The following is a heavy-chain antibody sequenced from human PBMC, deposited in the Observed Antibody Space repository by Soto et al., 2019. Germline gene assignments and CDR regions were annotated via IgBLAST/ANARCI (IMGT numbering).Heavy chain of an antibody. J-gene: IGHJ4*02. CDR2: INHSGST. V-gene: IGHV4-34*01. Sequence: QVQLQQWGAGLLKPSETLSLTCAVYGGSFSGYYWSWIRQPPGKGLEWIGEINHSGSTNYNPSLKSRVTISVDTSKNQFSLKLSSVTAADTAVYYCARGPVEMATSGAYFDYWGQGTLVTVSS. CDR1: GGSFSGYY. CDR3: ARGPVEMATSGAYFDY. D-gene: IGHD5-12*01.